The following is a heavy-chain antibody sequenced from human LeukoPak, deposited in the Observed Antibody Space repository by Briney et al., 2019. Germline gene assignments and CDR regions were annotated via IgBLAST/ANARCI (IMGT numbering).Heavy chain of an antibody. CDR2: ISSSSSYI. CDR1: GFTFSSYS. V-gene: IGHV3-21*01. J-gene: IGHJ4*02. CDR3: ARGGYDILTGYNY. Sequence: KPGGSLRLSCAASGFTFSSYSMNWVRQAPGKGLEWVSSISSSSSYIYYADSVKGRFTISRDNAKNSLYLQMNSLRAEDTAVYYCARGGYDILTGYNYWGQGTLVTVSS. D-gene: IGHD3-9*01.